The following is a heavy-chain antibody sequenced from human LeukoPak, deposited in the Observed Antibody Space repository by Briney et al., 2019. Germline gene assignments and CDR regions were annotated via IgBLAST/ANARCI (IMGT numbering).Heavy chain of an antibody. D-gene: IGHD4-17*01. J-gene: IGHJ4*02. Sequence: GGSLRLSCAASGFTFDDYAMHWVRQAPGKGLEWVSGISWNSDSIGYADSVKGRFTISRDNAKNSLYLQMNSLRAEDTALYCCATSQGVTTDFDYWGQGTLVTVSS. CDR1: GFTFDDYA. CDR2: ISWNSDSI. CDR3: ATSQGVTTDFDY. V-gene: IGHV3-9*01.